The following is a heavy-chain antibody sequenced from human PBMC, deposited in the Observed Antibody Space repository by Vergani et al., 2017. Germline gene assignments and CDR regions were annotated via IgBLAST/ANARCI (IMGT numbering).Heavy chain of an antibody. CDR1: GYTFTSYG. V-gene: IGHV1-18*01. J-gene: IGHJ5*02. D-gene: IGHD1-26*01. CDR2: ISAYNGNT. CDR3: ARDGRELLVNSRWFDP. Sequence: QVQLVQSGAEVKKPGASVKVSCKASGYTFTSYGISWVRQAPGQGLEWMGWISAYNGNTNYAQKLQGRVTMTTDTSTSTADMQLRSLRSDDTAVYYCARDGRELLVNSRWFDPWGQGTLVTVSS.